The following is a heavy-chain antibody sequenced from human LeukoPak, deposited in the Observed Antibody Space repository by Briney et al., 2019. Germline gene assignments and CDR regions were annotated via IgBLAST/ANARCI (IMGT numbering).Heavy chain of an antibody. CDR2: INPNSGGT. CDR3: ARTSRSVFDY. J-gene: IGHJ4*02. CDR1: GYTFTGYY. Sequence: ASVKVSCKASGYTFTGYYMHWVRQAPGQGLGWMGWINPNSGGTNYAQKFQGRVTMTRNTSISTAYMELSSLRSEDTAVYYCARTSRSVFDYWGQGTLVTVSS. V-gene: IGHV1-2*02.